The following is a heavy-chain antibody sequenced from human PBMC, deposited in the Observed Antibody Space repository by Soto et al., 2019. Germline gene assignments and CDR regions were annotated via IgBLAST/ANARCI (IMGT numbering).Heavy chain of an antibody. CDR3: ARAEGYSSTWGVFDP. CDR2: IYNSGTT. J-gene: IGHJ5*02. D-gene: IGHD6-13*01. V-gene: IGHV4-31*03. Sequence: QVQLQESGPGLVKPSQTLSLTCTVSGGSISSGYYYWSWIRQHPGKGLEWIGYIYNSGTTYYNPSLKGRVTISVDTSKNQFSLKLSSVTAADTAVYYCARAEGYSSTWGVFDPWGQGTLVTVSS. CDR1: GGSISSGYYY.